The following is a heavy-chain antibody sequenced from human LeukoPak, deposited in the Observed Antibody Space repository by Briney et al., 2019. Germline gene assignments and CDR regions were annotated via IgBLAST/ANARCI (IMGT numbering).Heavy chain of an antibody. V-gene: IGHV4-39*02. J-gene: IGHJ4*02. CDR1: GSSVSTINSY. D-gene: IGHD3-9*01. CDR2: VYYSGRA. CDR3: ARLRKGRYFDYFFEY. Sequence: SETLSLTCTVSGSSVSTINSYWGWIRQLPGKGLEWIGNVYYSGRANYSPSLKSRVTMSVDTSKNRFSLKMTSVTAADTAVYFCARLRKGRYFDYFFEYWGQGTLVTVSS.